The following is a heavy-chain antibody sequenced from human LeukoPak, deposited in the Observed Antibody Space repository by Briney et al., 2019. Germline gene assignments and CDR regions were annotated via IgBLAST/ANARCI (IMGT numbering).Heavy chain of an antibody. CDR3: ARDSFTMSNGYFDY. CDR2: ISYDGSNK. J-gene: IGHJ4*02. V-gene: IGHV3-30-3*01. Sequence: PPGGSLRLSCAASGFTFDDYAMHWVRQAPGKGLEGVAVISYDGSNKYYADSVKGRFTISRDNSKNTLYLQMNSLRAEDTAVYYCARDSFTMSNGYFDYWGQGTLVTVSS. CDR1: GFTFDDYA. D-gene: IGHD3-10*02.